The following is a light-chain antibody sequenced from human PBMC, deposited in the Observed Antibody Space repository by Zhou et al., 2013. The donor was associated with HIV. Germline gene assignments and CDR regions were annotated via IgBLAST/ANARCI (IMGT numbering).Light chain of an antibody. CDR1: SSNIGAGYD. Sequence: QSVLTQPPSVSGAPGQRVTISCTGSSSNIGAGYDVHWYQQLPGTAPKLLIYGNSNRPSGVPDRFSGSKSGTSASLAITGLQAEDEADYYCQSYDSNLNTYVFGTGTSVT. CDR3: QSYDSNLNTYV. J-gene: IGLJ1*01. CDR2: GNS. V-gene: IGLV1-40*01.